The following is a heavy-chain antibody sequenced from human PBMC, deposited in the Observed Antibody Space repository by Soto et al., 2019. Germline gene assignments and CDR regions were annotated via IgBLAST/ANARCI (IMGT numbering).Heavy chain of an antibody. CDR3: ARSLWFGELLGDYYYYYMDV. CDR1: GGSISSSSYY. J-gene: IGHJ6*03. CDR2: INYSGST. D-gene: IGHD3-10*01. V-gene: IGHV4-39*01. Sequence: QLQLQESGPGLVKPSETLSLTCTVSGGSISSSSYYWGWIRQPPGKGLEWIGSINYSGSTYYNPSLKGRVTISVDTSKNQFSLKLSSVTAADTAVYYCARSLWFGELLGDYYYYYMDVWGKGTTVTVSS.